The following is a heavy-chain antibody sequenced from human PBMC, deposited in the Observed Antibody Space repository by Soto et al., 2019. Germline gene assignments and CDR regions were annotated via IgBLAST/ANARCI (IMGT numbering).Heavy chain of an antibody. D-gene: IGHD5-18*01. CDR1: GYTFTGYY. V-gene: IGHV1-2*04. CDR2: INPNSGGT. CDR3: ARDYSGYSYGFFDY. Sequence: ASVKVSCKASGYTFTGYYMHWVRQAPGQGLEWMGWINPNSGGTNYAQRFQGWVTMTRDTSISTAYMELSRLRSDDTAVYYCARDYSGYSYGFFDYWGQGTLVTVSS. J-gene: IGHJ4*02.